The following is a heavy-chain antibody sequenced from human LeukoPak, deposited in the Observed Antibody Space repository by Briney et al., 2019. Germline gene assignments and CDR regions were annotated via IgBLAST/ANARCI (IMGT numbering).Heavy chain of an antibody. J-gene: IGHJ4*02. CDR2: ISGSGGST. CDR3: ATNGPLYYYDSSGYFHY. D-gene: IGHD3-22*01. Sequence: PGGSLRLSCAASGFTFSSYAMSWVRQAPGKGLEWVSAISGSGGSTYYADSVKGRFTISRDNSKNTLYLQMNSLRAEDTAVYYCATNGPLYYYDSSGYFHYWGQGTLVTVSS. CDR1: GFTFSSYA. V-gene: IGHV3-23*01.